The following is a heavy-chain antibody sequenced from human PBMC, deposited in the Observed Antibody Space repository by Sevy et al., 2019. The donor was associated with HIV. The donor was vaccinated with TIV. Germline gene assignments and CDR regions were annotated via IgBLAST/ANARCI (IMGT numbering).Heavy chain of an antibody. J-gene: IGHJ4*02. Sequence: GGSLRLSCAASGFTFSVSAMHWVRQASGKGLEWVGRIRSKTNSYATAFATSLKGRFRISRDDSKNTTYLQMNSLNTEDTAVYYCGGSCINGGCSWGQGTQVTVSS. V-gene: IGHV3-73*01. CDR2: IRSKTNSYAT. CDR1: GFTFSVSA. CDR3: GGSCINGGCS. D-gene: IGHD2-8*01.